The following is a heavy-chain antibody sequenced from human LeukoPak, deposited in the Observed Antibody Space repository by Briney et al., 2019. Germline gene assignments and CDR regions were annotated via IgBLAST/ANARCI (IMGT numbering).Heavy chain of an antibody. CDR3: ARVGCSSTSCQANGYYYYYYMDV. CDR2: INHSGST. V-gene: IGHV4-34*01. D-gene: IGHD2-2*01. CDR1: GGSFSGYY. Sequence: SETLSLTCAVYGGSFSGYYWSWIRQPPGKGLEWIGEINHSGSTNYNPSLKSRVTISVDTSKNQFSLKLSSATAADTAVYYCARVGCSSTSCQANGYYYYYYMDVWGKGTTVTVSS. J-gene: IGHJ6*03.